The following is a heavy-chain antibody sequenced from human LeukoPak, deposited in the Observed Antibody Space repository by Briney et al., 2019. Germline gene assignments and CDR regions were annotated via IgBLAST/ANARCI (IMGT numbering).Heavy chain of an antibody. Sequence: GGSLRLSCAASGFTFSSYGMSWVRQAPGKGLEWVSAISGSGGSTYYADSVKGRFTISRDNSKNTLYLQMNSLRAEDTAVYYCAKGNYSGSLESHNFDYWGQGTLVTVSS. V-gene: IGHV3-23*01. CDR2: ISGSGGST. CDR3: AKGNYSGSLESHNFDY. J-gene: IGHJ4*02. CDR1: GFTFSSYG. D-gene: IGHD3-10*01.